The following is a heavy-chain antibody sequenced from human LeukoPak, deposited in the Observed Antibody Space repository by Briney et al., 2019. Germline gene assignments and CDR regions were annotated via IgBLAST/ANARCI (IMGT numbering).Heavy chain of an antibody. CDR3: ARGENSYGHGRY. CDR1: GFTFSSYS. CDR2: ISSSSSYI. V-gene: IGHV3-21*01. D-gene: IGHD5-18*01. J-gene: IGHJ4*02. Sequence: GGSLRLSCAASGFTFSSYSMNWVRQAPGKGLEWVSSISSSSSYIYYADSVKGRFTISRDNSKNTLQLQMNSLRAEDTAVYYCARGENSYGHGRYWGQGTLVTVSS.